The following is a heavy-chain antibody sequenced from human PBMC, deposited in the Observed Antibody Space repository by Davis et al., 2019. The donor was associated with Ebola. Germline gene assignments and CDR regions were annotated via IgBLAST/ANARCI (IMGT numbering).Heavy chain of an antibody. CDR2: MSGTSSVT. J-gene: IGHJ4*02. CDR3: AKGGAVSSQSSGRGYFDS. V-gene: IGHV3-23*01. D-gene: IGHD6-13*01. Sequence: GESLKISCSTSGFTFSSFAMSWVRQAPGKRLESVATMSGTSSVTFYALSVKGRFTISRYNSRNTLYLQMNSLTADDTAVYYCAKGGAVSSQSSGRGYFDSWGQGTLATVSS. CDR1: GFTFSSFA.